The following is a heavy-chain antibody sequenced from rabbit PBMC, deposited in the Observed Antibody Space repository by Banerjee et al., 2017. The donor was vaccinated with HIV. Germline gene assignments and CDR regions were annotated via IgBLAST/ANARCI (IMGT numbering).Heavy chain of an antibody. J-gene: IGHJ4*01. CDR1: GFSFSSSYY. V-gene: IGHV1S40*01. CDR3: ARSMKRDVVAGPFNL. D-gene: IGHD4-1*01. Sequence: QSLEESGGDLVKPGASLTLTCTASGFSFSSSYYMCWVRQAPGKGLEWIACIYAGSSGSTDYASWVNGRFTISLDNAQNTVFLQMTSLTAADTATYFCARSMKRDVVAGPFNLWGQGTLVTVS. CDR2: IYAGSSGST.